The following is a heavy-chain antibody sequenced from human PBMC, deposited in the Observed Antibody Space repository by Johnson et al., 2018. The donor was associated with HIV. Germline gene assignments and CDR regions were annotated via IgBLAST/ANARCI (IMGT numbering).Heavy chain of an antibody. D-gene: IGHD3-22*01. CDR3: ARDAPNFLHSSGVRDDAFDI. CDR2: IYSDDST. CDR1: GFTVSGNY. Sequence: VHLVESGGGLVQPGGSLRLSCAASGFTVSGNYMNWVRQAPGKGLEWVSVIYSDDSTYYADSVQGRFTLSRDNSQNTLYLQMNSLRAEDTAVYYCARDAPNFLHSSGVRDDAFDIWGPGTMVTVSS. V-gene: IGHV3-66*01. J-gene: IGHJ3*02.